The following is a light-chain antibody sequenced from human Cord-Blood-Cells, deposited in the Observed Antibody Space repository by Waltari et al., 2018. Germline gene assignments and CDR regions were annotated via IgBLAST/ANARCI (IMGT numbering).Light chain of an antibody. CDR3: QQYGSSPRGYT. V-gene: IGKV3-20*01. J-gene: IGKJ2*01. Sequence: EIVLTQSPGTPSLSPGERATLSCRASQSVSSSYLAWYQQKPGQAPRLLIYGASSRATGIPDRFSGSGSGTDFTLTISRLEPEDFAVYYCQQYGSSPRGYTFGQGTKLEIK. CDR1: QSVSSSY. CDR2: GAS.